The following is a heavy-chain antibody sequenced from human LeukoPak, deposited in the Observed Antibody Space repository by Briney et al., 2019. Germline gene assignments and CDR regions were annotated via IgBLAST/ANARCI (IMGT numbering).Heavy chain of an antibody. CDR1: GFPFTIYA. CDR3: AKYRGFGDSYDS. CDR2: IGGSST. Sequence: TGGSLRLSCVASGFPFTIYAMSWVRQAPGKGLEWVSSIGGSSTYYADFVKGRFTISRDTSKNTMDLQMNSLRAEDTAIYYCAKYRGFGDSYDSWGQGTLVTVSS. D-gene: IGHD3-10*01. V-gene: IGHV3-23*01. J-gene: IGHJ4*02.